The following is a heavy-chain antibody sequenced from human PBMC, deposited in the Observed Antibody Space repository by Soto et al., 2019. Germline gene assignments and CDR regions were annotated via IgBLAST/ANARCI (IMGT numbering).Heavy chain of an antibody. V-gene: IGHV3-7*05. J-gene: IGHJ6*02. CDR3: ARVPAAGPEGYYYYYGMDV. D-gene: IGHD6-13*01. CDR1: GFTFSSYW. CDR2: IKQDGSEK. Sequence: GGSLRLSCAASGFTFSSYWMSWVRQAPGKGLEWVANIKQDGSEKYYVDSVKGRFTISRDNAKNSLYLQMNSLRAEDTAVYYCARVPAAGPEGYYYYYGMDVWGQGTTVTVSS.